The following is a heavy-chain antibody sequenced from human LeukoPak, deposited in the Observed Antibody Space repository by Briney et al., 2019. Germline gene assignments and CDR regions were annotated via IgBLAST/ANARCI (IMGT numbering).Heavy chain of an antibody. J-gene: IGHJ5*02. CDR1: GGTFSSYA. V-gene: IGHV1-69*13. CDR3: ARVFFDVVVPAAIYWFDP. CDR2: IIPIFGTA. Sequence: SVKVSCKASGGTFSSYAISWVRQAPGQGLEWMGGIIPIFGTANYAQKFQGRVTITADESTSTAYMELSSLRSEDTAVYYCARVFFDVVVPAAIYWFDPWGQGTLVTVSS. D-gene: IGHD2-2*01.